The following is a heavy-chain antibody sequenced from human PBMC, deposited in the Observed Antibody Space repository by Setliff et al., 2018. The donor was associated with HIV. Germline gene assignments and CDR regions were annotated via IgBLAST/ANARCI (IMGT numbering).Heavy chain of an antibody. CDR2: ISSSGSTR. CDR1: GFTFSSYE. V-gene: IGHV3-48*03. J-gene: IGHJ4*02. CDR3: AKGSYSSGRYDNYLDY. D-gene: IGHD3-22*01. Sequence: GGSLRLSCAASGFTFSSYEMNWVRQAPGKGLEWVSYISSSGSTRYYAVSVKGRFTISRDNAKNTVYLQMNSLRVEDTAVYYCAKGSYSSGRYDNYLDYWGQGALVTVSS.